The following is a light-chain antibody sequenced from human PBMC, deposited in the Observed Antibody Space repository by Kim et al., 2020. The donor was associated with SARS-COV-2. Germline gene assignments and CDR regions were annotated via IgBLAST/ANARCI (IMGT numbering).Light chain of an antibody. Sequence: SSSVGVIVTITRPSSQSISSWLAWYQQEPGTAPRLLIYDAAGLGSGVPSRFSGSVAGSEFTLTISSLQPDDFATYYCQHYNSYSQTFGQGTKLAI. CDR2: DAA. V-gene: IGKV1-5*01. CDR1: QSISSW. J-gene: IGKJ2*01. CDR3: QHYNSYSQT.